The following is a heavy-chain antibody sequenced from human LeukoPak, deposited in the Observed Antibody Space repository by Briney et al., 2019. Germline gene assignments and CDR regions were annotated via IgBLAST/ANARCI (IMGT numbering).Heavy chain of an antibody. CDR1: GGSLSGYY. Sequence: PSETLSLTCAAYGGSLSGYYWSWIRQPPGKGLEWIGEINHSGSTNYNPSLKSRVTISVDTSKNQFSLKLSSVTAADTAVYYCARYRLHCSGGSCYSFSDVWFDPWGQGTLVTVSS. D-gene: IGHD2-15*01. J-gene: IGHJ5*02. V-gene: IGHV4-34*01. CDR3: ARYRLHCSGGSCYSFSDVWFDP. CDR2: INHSGST.